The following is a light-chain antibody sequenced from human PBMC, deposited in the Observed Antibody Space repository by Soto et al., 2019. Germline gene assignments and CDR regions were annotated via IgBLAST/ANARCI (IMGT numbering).Light chain of an antibody. V-gene: IGLV7-46*01. J-gene: IGLJ3*02. CDR2: DTT. CDR1: TGAVTSGHY. Sequence: QAVVTQEPSLTVSPGGTVTLTCGSSTGAVTSGHYPYWFQQKPGQAPRTLIYDTTSKHSWTPARFSGSLLGGKAALTLSGAQPEDEADYYWSLSYSGARPVFGGGTKLTVL. CDR3: SLSYSGARPV.